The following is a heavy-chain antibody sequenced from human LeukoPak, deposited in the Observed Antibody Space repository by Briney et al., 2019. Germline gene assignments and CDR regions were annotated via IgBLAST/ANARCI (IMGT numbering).Heavy chain of an antibody. Sequence: SETLSLTCTVSGGSLSSYYWSWIRQPPGKGLEWIGYIYYSGSTNYNPSLKSRVTISVDTSKNQFSLKLSSVTAADTAVYYCARHSSGWYSQPYYFDYWGQGTLVTVSS. CDR2: IYYSGST. J-gene: IGHJ4*02. V-gene: IGHV4-59*01. CDR1: GGSLSSYY. D-gene: IGHD6-19*01. CDR3: ARHSSGWYSQPYYFDY.